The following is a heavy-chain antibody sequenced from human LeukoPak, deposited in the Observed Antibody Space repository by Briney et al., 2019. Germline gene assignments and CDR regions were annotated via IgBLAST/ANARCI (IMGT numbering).Heavy chain of an antibody. Sequence: PSETLSLTCTVSGGSISSSYYYWGWIRQPPGKGLEWIGSIYYSGSTYYDPSLKSRVTISVDTSKNQFSLRLSSVTAADTAVYYCARLKGYSYGYGDDWGQGTLVTVSS. J-gene: IGHJ4*02. CDR3: ARLKGYSYGYGDD. V-gene: IGHV4-39*01. CDR2: IYYSGST. D-gene: IGHD5-18*01. CDR1: GGSISSSYYY.